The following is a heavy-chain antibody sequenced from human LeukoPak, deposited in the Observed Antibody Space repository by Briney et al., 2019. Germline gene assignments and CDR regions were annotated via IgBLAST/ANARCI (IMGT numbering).Heavy chain of an antibody. CDR2: IYHSGST. J-gene: IGHJ4*02. CDR3: VAGGGQLPHY. D-gene: IGHD2-2*01. Sequence: SETLSLTCTVSVGSISSSSYYWGWIRQPPGKGLEWIGSIYHSGSTYYNPSLKSRVTISIDTSKNQFSLKLTSVTAADTAVYYCVAGGGQLPHYWVQGTLVTVSS. V-gene: IGHV4-39*07. CDR1: VGSISSSSYY.